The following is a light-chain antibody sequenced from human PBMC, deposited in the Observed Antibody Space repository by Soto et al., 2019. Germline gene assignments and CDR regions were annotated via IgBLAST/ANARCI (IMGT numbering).Light chain of an antibody. Sequence: DIQMTQSPSSLSASVGDRVTITCRASQPINKYLTWYQHKPGKPPKLQIFAASSLQSGVPTRFSGSGAGTFFTLTISSLQYEDCATYYCQQSYAIPGTFGRGTQVDIK. J-gene: IGKJ1*01. CDR3: QQSYAIPGT. V-gene: IGKV1-39*01. CDR1: QPINKY. CDR2: AAS.